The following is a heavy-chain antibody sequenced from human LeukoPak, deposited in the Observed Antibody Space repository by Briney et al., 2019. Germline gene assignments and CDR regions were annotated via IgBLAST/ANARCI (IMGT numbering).Heavy chain of an antibody. CDR2: IRYDADNK. CDR1: GFTFSTYG. V-gene: IGHV3-30*02. Sequence: PGGSLRVSCAASGFTFSTYGMRWVRQAPGKGVEWVAFIRYDADNKYYADSVRARFTISRDNSKNTLFLQMNSLRAEDTAVYYCAKALGGYYYFDFWGQGTLVTVSS. J-gene: IGHJ4*02. D-gene: IGHD2-21*02. CDR3: AKALGGYYYFDF.